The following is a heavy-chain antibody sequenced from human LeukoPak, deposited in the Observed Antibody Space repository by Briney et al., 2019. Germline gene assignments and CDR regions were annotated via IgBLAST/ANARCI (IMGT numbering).Heavy chain of an antibody. J-gene: IGHJ4*02. V-gene: IGHV4-61*02. CDR2: IYTSGST. D-gene: IGHD2-21*02. CDR3: ARAGVAYCGGDCYFDY. CDR1: GGSISSGSYY. Sequence: PSETLSLTCTVSGGSISSGSYYWSWIRQAAGKGLEWIGRIYTSGSTNYNPSLKSRVTISVDTSKDQFSLKLSSVTAADTAVYYCARAGVAYCGGDCYFDYWGQGTLVTVSS.